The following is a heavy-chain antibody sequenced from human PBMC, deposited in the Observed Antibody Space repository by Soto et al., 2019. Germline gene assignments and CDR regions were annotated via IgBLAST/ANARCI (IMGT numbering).Heavy chain of an antibody. J-gene: IGHJ4*01. CDR1: GFSFGVYW. V-gene: IGHV3-7*01. CDR2: IKWDASEK. D-gene: IGHD3-10*01. Sequence: EVQLEESGGGLVQPGGSLRLSCGASGFSFGVYWMSWVRQAPGKGLEWLATIKWDASEKKYVDSVKGRFTTSRDNAKNSLYLQMDSLGAEDTAIYYCARDSGYCSRSSVNHYLDYWGHGTLVTVSS. CDR3: ARDSGYCSRSSVNHYLDY.